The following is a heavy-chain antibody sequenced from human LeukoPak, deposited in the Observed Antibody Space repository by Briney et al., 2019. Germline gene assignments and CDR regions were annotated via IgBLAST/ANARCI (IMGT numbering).Heavy chain of an antibody. Sequence: GGSLRLSCAASGFTFSSYGMHWVGQAQGKGLDWVEVISYDGSNKYYADSVKGRFTISRDNSKNTLYLQMNSLRAEDTAVYYCAKDGVKWELQGYFDYWGQGTLVTVSS. D-gene: IGHD1-26*01. CDR2: ISYDGSNK. J-gene: IGHJ4*02. CDR1: GFTFSSYG. V-gene: IGHV3-30*18. CDR3: AKDGVKWELQGYFDY.